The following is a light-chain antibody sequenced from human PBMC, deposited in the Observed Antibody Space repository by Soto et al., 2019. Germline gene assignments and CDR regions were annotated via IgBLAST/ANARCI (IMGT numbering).Light chain of an antibody. J-gene: IGLJ1*01. V-gene: IGLV2-14*01. CDR3: SSYEGSSTLV. CDR2: EVS. Sequence: QSALTQPASVSGSPGQSITISCTGTNSDVGAYNYVSWYQHHPGKAPKLIIYEVSHRPSGISNRFSGSKSAYTASLTISGLQDEADADYPCSSYEGSSTLVFGTGTKVTV. CDR1: NSDVGAYNY.